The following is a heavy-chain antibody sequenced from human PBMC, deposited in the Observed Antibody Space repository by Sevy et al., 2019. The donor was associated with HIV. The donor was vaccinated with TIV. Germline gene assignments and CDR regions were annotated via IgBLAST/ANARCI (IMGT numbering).Heavy chain of an antibody. D-gene: IGHD3-10*01. CDR3: AGYSRITMVRGVVNWFDP. CDR1: GFTFSSYA. J-gene: IGHJ5*02. CDR2: ISGSGGST. Sequence: GGSLRLSCAASGFTFSSYAKSWVRQAPGKGLEWVSAISGSGGSTYYADSVKGRFTISRDNSKNTLYLQMNSLRAEDTAVYYCAGYSRITMVRGVVNWFDPWGQGTLVTVSS. V-gene: IGHV3-23*01.